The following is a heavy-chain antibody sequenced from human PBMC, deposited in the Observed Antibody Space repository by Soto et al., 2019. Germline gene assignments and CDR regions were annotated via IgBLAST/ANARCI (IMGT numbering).Heavy chain of an antibody. CDR3: AKDGAAPGTGYGLDV. Sequence: SLRLSCEASGFTFDDFAMHWVRQAPGKGLEWVSGISWKSGYIGYADSVKGRFTLSRDNAKNSLYLQMNSLRPEDTAFYYCAKDGAAPGTGYGLDVWGQGTTVTVSS. CDR1: GFTFDDFA. V-gene: IGHV3-9*01. J-gene: IGHJ6*02. D-gene: IGHD6-13*01. CDR2: ISWKSGYI.